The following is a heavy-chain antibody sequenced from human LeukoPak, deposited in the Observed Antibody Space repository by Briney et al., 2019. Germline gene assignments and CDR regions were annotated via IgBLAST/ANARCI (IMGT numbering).Heavy chain of an antibody. Sequence: ASVKVSCKASGYTFTGYYMHWVRQAPGQGLEWMGWINPNSGGTNYAQKFQGRVTMTRDTSISTAYMELSRLRSDDTAVYYCARVKIFRTVTGGVHPAKGFDPWGEGTLVTVSS. CDR3: ARVKIFRTVTGGVHPAKGFDP. D-gene: IGHD4-17*01. V-gene: IGHV1-2*02. CDR2: INPNSGGT. CDR1: GYTFTGYY. J-gene: IGHJ5*02.